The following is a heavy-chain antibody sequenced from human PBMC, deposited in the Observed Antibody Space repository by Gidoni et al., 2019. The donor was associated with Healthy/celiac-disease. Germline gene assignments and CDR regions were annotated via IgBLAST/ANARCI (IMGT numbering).Heavy chain of an antibody. J-gene: IGHJ4*02. V-gene: IGHV3-30*18. Sequence: QVQLVESGGGVVQPGRSLRLSCAASGFPFSTYGMHWVRQAPGKGLEWVAVISDDGSNKYYADSVKGRFTISRDNSKNTLYLQMNSLRAEDTAVYYCAKDREYFDFWSGYSDYWGQGTLVTVSS. CDR1: GFPFSTYG. D-gene: IGHD3-3*01. CDR3: AKDREYFDFWSGYSDY. CDR2: ISDDGSNK.